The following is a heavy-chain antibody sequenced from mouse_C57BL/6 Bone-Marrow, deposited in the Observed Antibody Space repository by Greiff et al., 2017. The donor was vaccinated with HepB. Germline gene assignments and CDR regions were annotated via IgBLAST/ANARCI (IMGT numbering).Heavy chain of an antibody. CDR1: GFTFSSYA. CDR2: ISDGGSYT. D-gene: IGHD2-5*01. J-gene: IGHJ3*01. Sequence: EVKLMESGGGLVKPGGSLKLSCAASGFTFSSYAMSWVRQTPEKRLEWVATISDGGSYTYYPDNVKGRFTISRDNAKNNLYLQMSHLKSEDTAMYYCARGGYSNYEWFAYWGQGTLVTVSA. V-gene: IGHV5-4*03. CDR3: ARGGYSNYEWFAY.